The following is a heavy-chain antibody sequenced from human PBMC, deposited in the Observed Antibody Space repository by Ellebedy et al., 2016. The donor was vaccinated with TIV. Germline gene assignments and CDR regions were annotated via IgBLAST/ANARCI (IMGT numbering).Heavy chain of an antibody. CDR1: GGSFSGYY. V-gene: IGHV4-34*01. D-gene: IGHD2-2*01. Sequence: SETLSLXCAVSGGSFSGYYWTWIRQPPGKWLEWIGEINHSGSTNYYPTLKSRVTISVDTSKNQFSLKLSSVTAADTAVYYCARVLRRYCSSTSCYGYWFDPWGQGTLVTVSS. J-gene: IGHJ5*02. CDR3: ARVLRRYCSSTSCYGYWFDP. CDR2: INHSGST.